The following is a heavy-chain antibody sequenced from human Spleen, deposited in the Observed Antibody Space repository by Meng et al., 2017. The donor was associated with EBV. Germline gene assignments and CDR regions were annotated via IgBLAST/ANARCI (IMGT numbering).Heavy chain of an antibody. CDR1: GYPFSSYA. V-gene: IGHV1-3*01. D-gene: IGHD3-10*01. CDR3: ARDFYYGGDV. J-gene: IGHJ3*01. CDR2: IDRDNGNT. Sequence: GVEVKKPGASVKVSCKASGYPFSSYAIHWVRQVPGQRPEWMGWIDRDNGNTEYSETFRDRLTITKDTSASTAYMELSSLRSDDTAVYYCARDFYYGGDVWGQGTVVTVSS.